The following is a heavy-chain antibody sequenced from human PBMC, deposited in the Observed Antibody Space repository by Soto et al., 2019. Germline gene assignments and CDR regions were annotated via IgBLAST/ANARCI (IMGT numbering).Heavy chain of an antibody. V-gene: IGHV1-18*01. CDR2: ISGYNGDT. Sequence: QGQLVQSGAEVKKPGASVKVSCKASGYTFTRYGISWVRQAPGQGLEWMGWISGYNGDTKYGQKFQDRVTMTTDTSTTTAFMAQRSLTSYNTAVYYGEKSARPPDVYYELDFWGQGTTVTVSS. CDR3: EKSARPPDVYYELDF. CDR1: GYTFTRYG. D-gene: IGHD6-25*01. J-gene: IGHJ6*02.